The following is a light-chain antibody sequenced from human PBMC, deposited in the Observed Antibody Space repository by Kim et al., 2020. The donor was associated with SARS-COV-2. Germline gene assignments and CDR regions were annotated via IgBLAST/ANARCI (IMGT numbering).Light chain of an antibody. V-gene: IGKV1-27*01. CDR3: QKYNSAPLT. J-gene: IGKJ1*01. CDR2: AAS. Sequence: ASGGDRVTITGRASQGISNYLAWYQQKPGKVPKLLIYAASTLQSGVPSRFSGSGSGTDFTLTISSLQPEDVATYYCQKYNSAPLTFGQGTKVDIK. CDR1: QGISNY.